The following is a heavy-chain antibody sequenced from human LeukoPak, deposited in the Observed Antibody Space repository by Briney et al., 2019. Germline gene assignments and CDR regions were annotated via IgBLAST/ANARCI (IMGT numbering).Heavy chain of an antibody. CDR2: MNPNRGNT. V-gene: IGHV1-8*03. Sequence: ASVKVSCKTPGYTFTSYDINWVRQATGQGLEWMGWMNPNRGNTAYAQNFQGRVTFTRNTSISTAYLELSSLRSEDTAVYFCARGPEFSKYVDYWGQGTLVTVSS. D-gene: IGHD4-11*01. J-gene: IGHJ4*02. CDR3: ARGPEFSKYVDY. CDR1: GYTFTSYD.